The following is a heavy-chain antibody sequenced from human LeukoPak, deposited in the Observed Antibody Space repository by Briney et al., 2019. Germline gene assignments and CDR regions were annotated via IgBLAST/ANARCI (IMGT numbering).Heavy chain of an antibody. Sequence: GGSLRLSCAASGFTFSSYAMSWVRQAPGKGLEWVSAISGSGGSTYYADSVKGRFTISRDNSKNTLYLQMNSPRAEDTAVYYCARDRHYYDSSGYYYSYYYYYMDVWGKGTTVTVSS. CDR3: ARDRHYYDSSGYYYSYYYYYMDV. D-gene: IGHD3-22*01. J-gene: IGHJ6*03. V-gene: IGHV3-23*01. CDR2: ISGSGGST. CDR1: GFTFSSYA.